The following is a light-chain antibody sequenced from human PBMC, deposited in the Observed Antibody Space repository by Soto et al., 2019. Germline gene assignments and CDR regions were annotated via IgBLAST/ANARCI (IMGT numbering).Light chain of an antibody. V-gene: IGKV1-5*03. CDR1: QSISDW. CDR2: KAS. J-gene: IGKJ1*01. CDR3: QQYNSYSPRT. Sequence: DIQMTQSPSSLSASVGARVTITCRASQSISDWLAWYQQKPGKAPKLLIYKASSLESGVPSRFSGSGSGTEFTLTISSLQPDDFATYYCQQYNSYSPRTFGQGTKV.